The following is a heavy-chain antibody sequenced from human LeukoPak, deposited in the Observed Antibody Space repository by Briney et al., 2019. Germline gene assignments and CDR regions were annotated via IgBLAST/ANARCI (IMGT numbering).Heavy chain of an antibody. J-gene: IGHJ4*02. CDR1: GGSISSYY. CDR3: ARLGNYYDSSGYPEYYFDY. D-gene: IGHD3-22*01. V-gene: IGHV4-59*08. Sequence: SETLSLTCTVSGGSISSYYWSWIRQPPGKGLEWIGYIYYSGSTNYNPSLKSRVTISVDTSKNQFSLKLSSVTAADTAVYYCARLGNYYDSSGYPEYYFDYWGQGTLVTVSS. CDR2: IYYSGST.